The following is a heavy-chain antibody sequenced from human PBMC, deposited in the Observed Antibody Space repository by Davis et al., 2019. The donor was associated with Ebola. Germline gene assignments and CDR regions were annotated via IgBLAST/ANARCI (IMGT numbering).Heavy chain of an antibody. CDR2: MNEAGTTT. J-gene: IGHJ4*02. D-gene: IGHD3-10*01. CDR3: AKDFGGHSDF. V-gene: IGHV3-74*01. CDR1: GFTFSSYG. Sequence: HTGGSLRLSCAASGFTFSSYGMHWVPQAPGKGLVWVARMNEAGTTTSYAGSVKGRFTIFRDNAKNTLYLQMNNLGAEDTAIYYCAKDFGGHSDFWGQGTLVTVSS.